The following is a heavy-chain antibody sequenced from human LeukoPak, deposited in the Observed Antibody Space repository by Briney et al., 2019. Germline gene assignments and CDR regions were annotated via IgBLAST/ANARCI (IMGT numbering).Heavy chain of an antibody. Sequence: GGSLRLSCAASGFTFSSYAMSWVRQAPGKGLEWVSAISGSGGSTYYADSVKGRFTISRDNSKNTLYLQMNSLRAEDTAVYYCAKERMVRGVIRPPSASFDYWGQGTLVTVSS. D-gene: IGHD3-10*01. J-gene: IGHJ4*02. CDR2: ISGSGGST. CDR3: AKERMVRGVIRPPSASFDY. V-gene: IGHV3-23*01. CDR1: GFTFSSYA.